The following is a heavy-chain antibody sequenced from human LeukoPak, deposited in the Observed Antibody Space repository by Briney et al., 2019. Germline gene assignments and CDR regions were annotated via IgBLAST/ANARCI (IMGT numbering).Heavy chain of an antibody. V-gene: IGHV3-9*01. CDR3: AKGANDFWSGYHDY. Sequence: PGGSLRLSCAASGFTFDDYAMHWVRQAPGKGLEWVSGISWNSGSIGYADSVEGRFTISRDNAKNSLYLQMNSLRAEDTALYYCAKGANDFWSGYHDYWGQGTLVTVSS. CDR1: GFTFDDYA. J-gene: IGHJ4*02. CDR2: ISWNSGSI. D-gene: IGHD3-3*01.